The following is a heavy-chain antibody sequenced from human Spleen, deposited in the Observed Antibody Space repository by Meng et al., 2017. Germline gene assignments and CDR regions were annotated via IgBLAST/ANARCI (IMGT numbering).Heavy chain of an antibody. V-gene: IGHV4-34*01. J-gene: IGHJ4*02. CDR1: GGSFSDYY. D-gene: IGHD2-21*02. CDR3: ARAEVTFDY. Sequence: SETLSLTCAVSGGSFSDYYWSWIRQPPGKGREWIGEISHSGSTNYNPSLKSRVTISVDTSKNQFSLKLTSVTAADTAFYYCARAEVTFDYWVQGTLVTVSS. CDR2: ISHSGST.